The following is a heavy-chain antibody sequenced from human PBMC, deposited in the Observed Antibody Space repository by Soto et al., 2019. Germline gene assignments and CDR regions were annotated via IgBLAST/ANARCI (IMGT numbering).Heavy chain of an antibody. J-gene: IGHJ4*02. CDR3: AGTYDPFDS. CDR2: ITSSGAFI. V-gene: IGHV3-21*01. D-gene: IGHD3-3*01. CDR1: GITFSRFK. Sequence: EVHLVESGGGLVKPGGSLRLSCVASGITFSRFKMNWVRQAPGKGLEWISSITSSGAFIDYIDSVKGRFTISRDNAKNSLYLHMSSLRAEDTAIYYCAGTYDPFDSWGPGTLVTVSS.